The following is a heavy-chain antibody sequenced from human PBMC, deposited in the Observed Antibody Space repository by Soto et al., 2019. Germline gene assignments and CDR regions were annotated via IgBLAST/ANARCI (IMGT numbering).Heavy chain of an antibody. CDR1: GGSVSSGSYY. D-gene: IGHD6-19*01. CDR2: IYYSGST. Sequence: PSDTLSFTCTVSGGSVSSGSYYWSWIRQPPGEGLEWIGYIYYSGSTNWNPSLKSLVTISVYTSKNQFSLKLSSVTAADTAVYYCARDEGSVCPNDLDYWGRGAIVTVSS. V-gene: IGHV4-61*01. J-gene: IGHJ4*02. CDR3: ARDEGSVCPNDLDY.